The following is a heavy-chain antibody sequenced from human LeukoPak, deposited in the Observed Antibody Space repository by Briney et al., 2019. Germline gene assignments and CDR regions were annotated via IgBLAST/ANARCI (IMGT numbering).Heavy chain of an antibody. J-gene: IGHJ5*02. Sequence: SVKVSCKASGGTFSSYTISWVRQAPGQGLEWMGRIIPILGIANYAQKFQGRVTITADKSTSTAYMELSSLRSEDTAVYYCARLLYSCYDWGGNWFDPWGQGTLVTVSS. CDR1: GGTFSSYT. V-gene: IGHV1-69*02. CDR2: IIPILGIA. D-gene: IGHD5-12*01. CDR3: ARLLYSCYDWGGNWFDP.